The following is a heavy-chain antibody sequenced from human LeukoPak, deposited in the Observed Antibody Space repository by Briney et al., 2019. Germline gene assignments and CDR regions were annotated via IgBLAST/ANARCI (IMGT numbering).Heavy chain of an antibody. CDR1: GFTFDNYA. Sequence: PGGSLRLSCAASGFTFDNYAMNWVRQTPGKGLEWVLGISGSGFNTYYADSVKCRFPISRDNSKNTLCLQLNSLRGEDTAIYYCARDTSYNYGAHAMDVWGQGTTVTVSS. V-gene: IGHV3-23*01. J-gene: IGHJ6*02. D-gene: IGHD4/OR15-4a*01. CDR2: ISGSGFNT. CDR3: ARDTSYNYGAHAMDV.